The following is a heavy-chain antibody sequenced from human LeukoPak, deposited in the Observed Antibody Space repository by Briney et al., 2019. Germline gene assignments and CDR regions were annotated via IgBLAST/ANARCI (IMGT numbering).Heavy chain of an antibody. CDR2: ISAYNGNT. D-gene: IGHD2-2*02. CDR3: ARDRFPYCSSTSCYRGDWFDP. J-gene: IGHJ5*02. V-gene: IGHV1-18*01. CDR1: GYTFTSYG. Sequence: ASVTVSCKASGYTFTSYGISWVRQAPGQGLEWMGWISAYNGNTNYAQKLQGRVTMTTDTSTSTAHMELRSLRSDDTAVYYCARDRFPYCSSTSCYRGDWFDPWGQGTLVTVSS.